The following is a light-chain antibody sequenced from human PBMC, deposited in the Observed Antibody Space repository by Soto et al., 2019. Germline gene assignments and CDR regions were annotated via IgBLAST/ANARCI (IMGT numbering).Light chain of an antibody. CDR1: SSDVGAYNL. CDR2: EVT. V-gene: IGLV2-14*01. J-gene: IGLJ1*01. Sequence: QSALTQPASVSGSPGQSITISCTGTSSDVGAYNLVSWYQHLPDKAPKLIISEVTKRPSGVSDRFSGSKSGNTASLTISGLQAEDEADYYCASLTTTNFVFGSGTKVTVL. CDR3: ASLTTTNFV.